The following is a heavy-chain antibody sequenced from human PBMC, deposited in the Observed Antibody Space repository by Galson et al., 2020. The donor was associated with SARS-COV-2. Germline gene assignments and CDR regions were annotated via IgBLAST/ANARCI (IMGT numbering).Heavy chain of an antibody. CDR3: ATLNFEYYYGMDV. J-gene: IGHJ6*02. CDR1: GFTFDDYA. Sequence: GGSLRLSCAASGFTFDDYAMHWVRQAPGKGLEWVSGISWNSGSIGYADSVKGRFTISRDNAKNSLYLQMNSLRAEDTALYYCATLNFEYYYGMDVWGQGTTVTVSS. CDR2: ISWNSGSI. V-gene: IGHV3-9*01.